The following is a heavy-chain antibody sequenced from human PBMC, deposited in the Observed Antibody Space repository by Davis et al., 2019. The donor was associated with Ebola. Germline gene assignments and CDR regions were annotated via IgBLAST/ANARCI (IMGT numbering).Heavy chain of an antibody. Sequence: SVKVSCKASGGTFSSYAISWVRQAPGQGLEWMGGSIPIFGTANYAQKFQGRVTITSDESTSTAYMELSSLRSEDTAVYYCARGNYYDSSGYYYPFDYWGQGTLVTVSS. CDR1: GGTFSSYA. CDR2: SIPIFGTA. D-gene: IGHD3-22*01. CDR3: ARGNYYDSSGYYYPFDY. V-gene: IGHV1-69*13. J-gene: IGHJ4*02.